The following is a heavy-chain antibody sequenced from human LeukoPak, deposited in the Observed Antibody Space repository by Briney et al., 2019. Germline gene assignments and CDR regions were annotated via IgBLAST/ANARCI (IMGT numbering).Heavy chain of an antibody. Sequence: GGSLRLPCVGSGFTFSSYWMAWVRQAPGKGLAWVATIKYDGSQTYYVDSVKGRFTISRDDAKNSLFLQMSSLRVEDTAVYYCARLKGDVTKFDCWGQGTLVTVSS. J-gene: IGHJ4*02. D-gene: IGHD2-8*01. CDR1: GFTFSSYW. CDR3: ARLKGDVTKFDC. V-gene: IGHV3-7*01. CDR2: IKYDGSQT.